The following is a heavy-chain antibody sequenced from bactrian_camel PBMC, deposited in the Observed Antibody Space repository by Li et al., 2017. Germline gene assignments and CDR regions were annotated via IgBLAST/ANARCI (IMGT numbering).Heavy chain of an antibody. CDR1: GYIYCRYG. D-gene: IGHD2*01. J-gene: IGHJ4*01. Sequence: HVQLVESGGGSVQAGGSLRLSCTASGYIYCRYGMSWYRQAPGKEREFVSGIDSDGSTRYADSVKGRFTISQDNAKNTVYLQMNSLKSEDTAMFYCRGIRAVVGGPRCPFSLWGQGTQVTVS. V-gene: IGHV3S53*01. CDR2: IDSDGST. CDR3: RGIRAVVGGPRCPFSL.